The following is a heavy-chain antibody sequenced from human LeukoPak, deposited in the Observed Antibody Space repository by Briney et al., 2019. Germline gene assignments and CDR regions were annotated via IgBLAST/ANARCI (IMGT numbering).Heavy chain of an antibody. CDR1: GGSFSGYY. CDR3: ARDSEYYGSGSSLDY. CDR2: INHSGST. J-gene: IGHJ4*02. Sequence: SETLSLTCAVYGGSFSGYYWSWIRQPPGKGLEWIGEINHSGSTNYNPSLKSRVTISVDTSKNQFSLKLSSVTAADTAVYYCARDSEYYGSGSSLDYWGQGTLVTVSS. D-gene: IGHD3-10*01. V-gene: IGHV4-34*01.